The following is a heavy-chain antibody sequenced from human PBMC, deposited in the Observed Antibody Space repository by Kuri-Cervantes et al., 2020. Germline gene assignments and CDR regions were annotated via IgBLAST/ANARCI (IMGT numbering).Heavy chain of an antibody. CDR2: INPNSGGT. CDR1: GYTFTGYY. V-gene: IGHV1-2*02. D-gene: IGHD6-13*01. CDR3: ARVIYVRQQLVRGRRSNWFDP. Sequence: ASVKVSCKASGYTFTGYYMHWVRQAPGQGLEWMGWINPNSGGTNYAQKFQGRVTMTTDTSISTAYMKLSSLRSEDTAVYYCARVIYVRQQLVRGRRSNWFDPWGQGTLVTVSS. J-gene: IGHJ5*02.